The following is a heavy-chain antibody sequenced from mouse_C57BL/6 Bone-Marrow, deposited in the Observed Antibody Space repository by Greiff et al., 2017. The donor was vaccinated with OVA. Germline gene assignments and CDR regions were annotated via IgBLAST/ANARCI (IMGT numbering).Heavy chain of an antibody. CDR3: ARKGGYIYAMDY. J-gene: IGHJ4*01. D-gene: IGHD2-2*01. Sequence: EVQLQQSGPVLVKPGASVKMSCKASGYTFTDYYMNWVKQSHGKSLEWIGVINPYNGGTSYNQKFKGKATLTVDKSSSTAYMELNSLTSEDSAVYYCARKGGYIYAMDYWGQGTSVTVSS. CDR1: GYTFTDYY. CDR2: INPYNGGT. V-gene: IGHV1-19*01.